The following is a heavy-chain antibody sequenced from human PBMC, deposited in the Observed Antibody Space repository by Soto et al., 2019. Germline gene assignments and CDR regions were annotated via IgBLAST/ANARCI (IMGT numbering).Heavy chain of an antibody. J-gene: IGHJ4*02. Sequence: QVQLVESGGGVVQPGRSLRLSCAASGFTFSRYAMHWVRQAPGKGLEWVAVISYDGSNKYYADSVKGRFTISRDNSKNTLYLQMNSLRAEDTAVYYCAREKTGYSSSWGYWGQGTLVTVSS. CDR2: ISYDGSNK. CDR3: AREKTGYSSSWGY. D-gene: IGHD6-13*01. V-gene: IGHV3-30-3*01. CDR1: GFTFSRYA.